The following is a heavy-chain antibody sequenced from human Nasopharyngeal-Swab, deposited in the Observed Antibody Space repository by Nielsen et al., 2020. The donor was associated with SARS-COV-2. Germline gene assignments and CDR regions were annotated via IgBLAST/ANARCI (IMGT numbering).Heavy chain of an antibody. J-gene: IGHJ6*02. D-gene: IGHD5-18*01. CDR3: ARLTSSYESYYYYYGMDV. Sequence: SETLSLTCTVSGGSISSYYWSWIRQPPGKGLEWIGYIYYSGSTNYNPSLKSRVAISVDTSKNQFSLKLSSVNAADTAVYYCARLTSSYESYYYYYGMDVWGQGTTVTVSS. V-gene: IGHV4-59*08. CDR2: IYYSGST. CDR1: GGSISSYY.